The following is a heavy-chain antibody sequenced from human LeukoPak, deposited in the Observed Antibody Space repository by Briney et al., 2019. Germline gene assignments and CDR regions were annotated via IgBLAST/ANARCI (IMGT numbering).Heavy chain of an antibody. D-gene: IGHD6-19*01. CDR3: ARDPSMWLGYFDL. J-gene: IGHJ2*01. CDR1: GFTFSSYW. V-gene: IGHV3-74*01. CDR2: INSDGSST. Sequence: QPGGSLRLSCAASGFTFSSYWKHWVRQAPGKGLVWVSRINSDGSSTSYADSVKGRFTISRDNGKNTLYLQMNSLRAEDTAVYYCARDPSMWLGYFDLWGRGTLVTVSS.